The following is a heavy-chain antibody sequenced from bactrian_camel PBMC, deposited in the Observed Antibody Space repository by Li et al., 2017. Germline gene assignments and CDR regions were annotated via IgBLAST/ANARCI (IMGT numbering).Heavy chain of an antibody. Sequence: HVQLVESGGGSVQPGGSLRLSCAVSGDIPIGYCLGWFRQAPGKERVGVACIGRDGTSTYVDSVKGRFTISRDNSKNTLFLHMDSLKPEDTAMYYCAANFPICQLHNNPAYRYWGRGTQVTVS. CDR3: AANFPICQLHNNPAYRY. D-gene: IGHD6*01. V-gene: IGHV3S53*01. J-gene: IGHJ4*01. CDR1: GDIPIGYC. CDR2: IGRDGTS.